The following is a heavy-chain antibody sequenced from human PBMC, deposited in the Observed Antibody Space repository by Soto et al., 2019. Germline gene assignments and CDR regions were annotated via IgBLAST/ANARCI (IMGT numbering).Heavy chain of an antibody. Sequence: GGSLRLSCAASGFTFSSYSMNWVRQAPGKGLEWVSYISSSSSTIYYADSVKGRFTISRDNAKNSLYLQMNSLRAEDTAVYYCARDVFISLPSFYGDIDYWGQGTLVTVSS. D-gene: IGHD4-17*01. CDR1: GFTFSSYS. CDR3: ARDVFISLPSFYGDIDY. V-gene: IGHV3-48*01. J-gene: IGHJ4*02. CDR2: ISSSSSTI.